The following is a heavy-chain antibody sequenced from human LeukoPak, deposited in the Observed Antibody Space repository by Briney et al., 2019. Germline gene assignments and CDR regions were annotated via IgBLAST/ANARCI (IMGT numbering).Heavy chain of an antibody. J-gene: IGHJ4*02. CDR3: AKRKQQLVLDY. D-gene: IGHD6-13*01. V-gene: IGHV3-23*01. CDR2: ISGSGGST. CDR1: GFTLSSYA. Sequence: GGSLRLSCAASGFTLSSYAMSWVRQTPGTGLEWVSAISGSGGSTYYADSVKGRFTISRDNSKNTLYLQMNSLRAEDTAVYYCAKRKQQLVLDYWGQGTLVTVSS.